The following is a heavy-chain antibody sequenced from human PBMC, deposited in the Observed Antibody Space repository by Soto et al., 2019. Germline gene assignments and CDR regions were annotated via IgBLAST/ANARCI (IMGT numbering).Heavy chain of an antibody. Sequence: ASVKVSCKASGYTFTSYYMHWVRQAPGQGLEWMGIINPSGGSTSYAQKFQGRVTMTRDTSTSTAYMELSSLRSEDTAVYYCARDNSPVTPHDWFDPWGQGTLVTVSS. J-gene: IGHJ5*02. V-gene: IGHV1-46*01. CDR2: INPSGGST. CDR3: ARDNSPVTPHDWFDP. D-gene: IGHD4-17*01. CDR1: GYTFTSYY.